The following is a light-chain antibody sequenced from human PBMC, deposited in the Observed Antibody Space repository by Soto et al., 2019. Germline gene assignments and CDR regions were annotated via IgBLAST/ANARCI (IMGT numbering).Light chain of an antibody. V-gene: IGKV1-39*01. CDR3: QQSYSTPWT. Sequence: DIQMTQSPSSLSASVGDRVTITCRTSHSFSIYLNWYQQKPGKAPKLLIYAASSLGSGVPSRFSGSGSGTDFTLIISSLQPEDIATYYCQQSYSTPWTFGQGTKVDIK. CDR2: AAS. J-gene: IGKJ1*01. CDR1: HSFSIY.